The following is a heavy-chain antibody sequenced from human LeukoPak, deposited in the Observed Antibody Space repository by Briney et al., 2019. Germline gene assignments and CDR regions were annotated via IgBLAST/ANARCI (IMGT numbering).Heavy chain of an antibody. CDR2: FDPEDGET. J-gene: IGHJ3*02. V-gene: IGHV1-24*01. CDR1: GYTLTELS. D-gene: IGHD3-9*01. Sequence: ASVKVSRKVSGYTLTELSMHWVRQAPGKGLEWMGGFDPEDGETIYAQKFQGRVTMTEDTSTDTAYMELSSLRSEDTAVYYCARPLTYYDILTGYSYDAFDIWGQGTMVTVSS. CDR3: ARPLTYYDILTGYSYDAFDI.